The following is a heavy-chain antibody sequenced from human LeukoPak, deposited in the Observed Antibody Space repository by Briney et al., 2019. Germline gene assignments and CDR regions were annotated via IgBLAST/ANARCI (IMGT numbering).Heavy chain of an antibody. CDR1: GGSFSSYF. V-gene: IGHV4-34*01. CDR2: INQSGDT. Sequence: PSETLSLTCGVYGGSFSSYFWTWIRQSPAKGLEWIGEINQSGDTDYNPSLKSRANMSIDTSRSQFSLTLSSVTAADTAMYYCARVLGIAVVPGATEDNYFDPWGQGTLVVVSS. D-gene: IGHD2-2*01. CDR3: ARVLGIAVVPGATEDNYFDP. J-gene: IGHJ5*02.